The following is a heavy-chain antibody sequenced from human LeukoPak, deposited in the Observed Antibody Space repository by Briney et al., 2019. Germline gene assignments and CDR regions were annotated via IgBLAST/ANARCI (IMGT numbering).Heavy chain of an antibody. CDR1: CRLLSVYY. J-gene: IGHJ4*02. CDR3: ARALASDGSGSYHY. Sequence: DTLSLMCALYCRLLSVYYSGWVRHPRGEGRAWAGEIDNRGSRNHNPALKSRVSISLHTSKNQFSLKLTSVTPADTAGHYCARALASDGSGSYHYWGGGTLVTVSS. V-gene: IGHV4-34*01. D-gene: IGHD3-10*01. CDR2: IDNRGSR.